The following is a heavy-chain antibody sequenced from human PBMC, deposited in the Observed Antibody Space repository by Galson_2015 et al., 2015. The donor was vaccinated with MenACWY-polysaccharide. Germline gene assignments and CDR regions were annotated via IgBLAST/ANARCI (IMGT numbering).Heavy chain of an antibody. CDR2: ISYDGGT. J-gene: IGHJ5*02. CDR1: GDSITSGGYF. D-gene: IGHD3-16*01. V-gene: IGHV4-31*03. CDR3: ARGGRAVSNRNWFDP. Sequence: TLSLTCTVSGDSITSGGYFWSWIRQHPGKGLEWTASISYDGGTYYNPSLKSRVTISVDTPNNQFSLKLNSVTAADTAVYYCARGGRAVSNRNWFDPWGQGTLVTVSS.